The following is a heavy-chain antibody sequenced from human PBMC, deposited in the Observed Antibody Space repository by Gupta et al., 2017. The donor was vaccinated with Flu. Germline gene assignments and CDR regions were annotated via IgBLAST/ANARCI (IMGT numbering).Heavy chain of an antibody. Sequence: QLQLQESGPGLVKPSEPLSLTCTVSGGAIISSNYYWSWIRQPPGKGLEYIGSVYYVGSTYYNLFLESRVTISIDTSKNQFSLKLTSVTAEDTAVYYCARSGDYFDHWGQGALVTVPS. CDR3: ARSGDYFDH. V-gene: IGHV4-39*01. D-gene: IGHD4-17*01. CDR2: VYYVGST. CDR1: GGAIISSNYY. J-gene: IGHJ4*02.